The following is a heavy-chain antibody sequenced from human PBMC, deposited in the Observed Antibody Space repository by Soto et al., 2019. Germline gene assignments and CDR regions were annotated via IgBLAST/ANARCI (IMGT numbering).Heavy chain of an antibody. Sequence: SETLSLTCTVSGGPISSGGYYWSWIRQHPGKGLEWIGYIYYSGSTYYNPSLKSRVTISVDTSKNQFSLKLSSVTAADTAVYYCARDSSGYFAFDIWGQGTMVTVSS. V-gene: IGHV4-31*03. J-gene: IGHJ3*02. CDR1: GGPISSGGYY. CDR3: ARDSSGYFAFDI. D-gene: IGHD6-19*01. CDR2: IYYSGST.